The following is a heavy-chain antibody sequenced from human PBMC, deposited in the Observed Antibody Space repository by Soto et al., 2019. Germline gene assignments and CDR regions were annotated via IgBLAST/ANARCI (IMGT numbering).Heavy chain of an antibody. CDR3: ARHADSSSWYRGYYYYGMDV. V-gene: IGHV4-39*01. J-gene: IGHJ6*02. CDR1: GGSISSSSYY. D-gene: IGHD6-13*01. CDR2: IYYSGST. Sequence: SGTLSLTCTVSGGSISSSSYYWGWIRQPPGKGLEWIGSIYYSGSTYYNPSLKSRVTISVDTSKNQFSLKLSSVTAADTAVYYCARHADSSSWYRGYYYYGMDVWGQGTTVTVSS.